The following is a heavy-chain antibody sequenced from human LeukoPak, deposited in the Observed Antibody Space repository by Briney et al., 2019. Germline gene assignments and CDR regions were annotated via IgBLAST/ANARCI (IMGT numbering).Heavy chain of an antibody. V-gene: IGHV3-23*01. J-gene: IGHJ4*02. D-gene: IGHD3-10*02. CDR3: AKDCSGTLSCFDY. Sequence: GGSLRLSCAASGFTFSSYAMSWVRQAPGKGLEWVSAISGSGGSTYYADSVKGRFTIPRDNSKNTLYLQMNSLRAEDTAVYYCAKDCSGTLSCFDYWGQGTLVTVSS. CDR1: GFTFSSYA. CDR2: ISGSGGST.